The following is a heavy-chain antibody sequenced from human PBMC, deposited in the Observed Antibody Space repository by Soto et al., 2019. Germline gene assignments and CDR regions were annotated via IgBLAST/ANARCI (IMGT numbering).Heavy chain of an antibody. D-gene: IGHD3-9*01. V-gene: IGHV4-31*03. CDR2: IPYSGST. CDR1: GGSISSGGYY. Sequence: SETLSLTCTVSGGSISSGGYYWSWIRQHPGTGLEWIGYIPYSGSTYYNPSLKSRVTISVDTSKNQFSLKLSSVTAADTAVYYCASGYDILTGYPGGGYYGMDVWGQGTTVTVSS. J-gene: IGHJ6*02. CDR3: ASGYDILTGYPGGGYYGMDV.